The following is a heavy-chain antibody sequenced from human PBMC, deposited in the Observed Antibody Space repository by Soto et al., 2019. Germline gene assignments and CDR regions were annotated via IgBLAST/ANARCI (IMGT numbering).Heavy chain of an antibody. D-gene: IGHD3-22*01. CDR1: GGTFSSYA. J-gene: IGHJ6*02. CDR2: IIPIFGTA. V-gene: IGHV1-69*06. Sequence: QVPLVQSGAEVKKPGSSVKVSCKASGGTFSSYAISWVRQAPGQGLEWMGGIIPIFGTANYAQKFQGRVTITADKSTSTAYMELSSLRSEDTAVYYCASHTYYYDSSGYQGSMDVWGQGTTVTVSS. CDR3: ASHTYYYDSSGYQGSMDV.